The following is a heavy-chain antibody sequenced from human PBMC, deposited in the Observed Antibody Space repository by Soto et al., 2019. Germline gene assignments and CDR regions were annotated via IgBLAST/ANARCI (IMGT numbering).Heavy chain of an antibody. J-gene: IGHJ3*02. CDR2: ITYSGST. V-gene: IGHV4-39*02. D-gene: IGHD2-15*01. CDR3: ARPRASIVAATRSAVFGAFYI. Sequence: QLQLQESGPGLVKPSETLSLTCTVSGGSISSSSYYWGWIRQPPGKGLEWIGRITYSGSTYYNPSPMSRVTISVDTSKSHFFRTMSSVTAEYTAVYFSARPRASIVAATRSAVFGAFYIWGQGTMVTVSS. CDR1: GGSISSSSYY.